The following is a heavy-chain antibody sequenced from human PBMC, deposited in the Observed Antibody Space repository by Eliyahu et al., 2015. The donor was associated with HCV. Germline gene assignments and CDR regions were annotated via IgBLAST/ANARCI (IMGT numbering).Heavy chain of an antibody. CDR3: ARLEKSYLYDSSGYPLGYFDY. CDR1: GFTFSDYY. V-gene: IGHV3-11*05. J-gene: IGHJ4*02. D-gene: IGHD3-22*01. Sequence: QVQLVESGGGLVKPGGSLRLSCAASGFTFSDYYXTXIRQAPGKGLGWVSXIXSSGAXINXXDSVKGRFTISRDNREDSLFLQMNSLRAXDTAVYYCARLEKSYLYDSSGYPLGYFDYWGQGTLVTVSS. CDR2: IXSSGAXI.